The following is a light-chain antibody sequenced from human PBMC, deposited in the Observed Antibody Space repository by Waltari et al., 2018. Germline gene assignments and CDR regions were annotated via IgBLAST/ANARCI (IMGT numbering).Light chain of an antibody. J-gene: IGKJ5*01. Sequence: EILMTQSPATLSLSPGERATLSCRASQSISFNLAWYQQRPDQPPRLLIFHASTRATGIPARFRGSGPGTEFTLTGRTLQSEDSGVYYCQQYNVWLPITFGQGTRLEIK. CDR2: HAS. V-gene: IGKV3-15*01. CDR3: QQYNVWLPIT. CDR1: QSISFN.